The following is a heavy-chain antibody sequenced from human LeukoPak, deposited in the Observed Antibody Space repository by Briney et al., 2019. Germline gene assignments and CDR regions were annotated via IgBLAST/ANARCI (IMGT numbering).Heavy chain of an antibody. CDR3: AATMVRGVINDAFDI. J-gene: IGHJ3*02. Sequence: GGSLRLSCTPSGFTFGDYGMSWVRQAPGKGLEWVSVIYSGGSTYYADSVKGRFTISRDNSKNTLYLQMNSLRAEDTAVYYCAATMVRGVINDAFDIWGQGTMVTVSS. D-gene: IGHD3-10*01. CDR1: GFTFGDYG. V-gene: IGHV3-66*01. CDR2: IYSGGST.